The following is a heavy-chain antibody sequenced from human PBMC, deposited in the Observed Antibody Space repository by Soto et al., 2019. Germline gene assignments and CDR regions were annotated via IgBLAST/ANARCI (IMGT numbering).Heavy chain of an antibody. CDR3: ARVGLEADYDPFYYGMDV. V-gene: IGHV4-59*01. D-gene: IGHD3-22*01. CDR1: GGSISSYY. CDR2: IYYSGST. Sequence: PSETLSLTCTVFGGSISSYYWSWIRQPPGKXLEWIGYIYYSGSTNYNPSLKSRVTISVDTSKNQFSLKLSSVTAADTAVYYCARVGLEADYDPFYYGMDVWGQGTTVTVSS. J-gene: IGHJ6*02.